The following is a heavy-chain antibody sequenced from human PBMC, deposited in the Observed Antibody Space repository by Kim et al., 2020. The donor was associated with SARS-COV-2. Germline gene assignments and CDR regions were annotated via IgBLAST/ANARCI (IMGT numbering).Heavy chain of an antibody. Sequence: ASVKVSCKVSGYTLTELSMHWVRQAPGKGLEWMGGFDPEDGETIYAQKFQGRVTMTEDTSTDTAYMELSSLRSEDTAVYYCATTSDSQLERTRANNWFDPWGQGTLVTVSS. CDR3: ATTSDSQLERTRANNWFDP. CDR2: FDPEDGET. J-gene: IGHJ5*02. D-gene: IGHD1-1*01. V-gene: IGHV1-24*01. CDR1: GYTLTELS.